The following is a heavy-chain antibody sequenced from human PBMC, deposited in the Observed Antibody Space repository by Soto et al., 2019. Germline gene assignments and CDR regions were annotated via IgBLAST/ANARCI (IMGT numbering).Heavy chain of an antibody. J-gene: IGHJ6*02. CDR1: GDSVSSNSAA. V-gene: IGHV6-1*01. CDR3: ARDLGFGELFSIYYYYGMDV. Sequence: QVQLQQSGPGLVKPSQTLSLTCAISGDSVSSNSAAWNWIRQSPSRGLEWLGRTYYRSKWYNDYAVSVKSRITINPDTSKNQFSLQLNSVTPEDTAVYYCARDLGFGELFSIYYYYGMDVWGQGTTVTVSS. D-gene: IGHD3-10*01. CDR2: TYYRSKWYN.